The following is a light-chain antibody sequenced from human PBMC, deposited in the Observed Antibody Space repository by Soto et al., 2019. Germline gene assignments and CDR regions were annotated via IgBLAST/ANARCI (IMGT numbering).Light chain of an antibody. CDR3: QQYIRWPLT. V-gene: IGKV3-15*01. Sequence: EIVMTQSPATLSVSPGERATPSCRASQSFSSNLAWYQQKPGQAPSLLIYGASTRATGTPARFSGSGSGTEFTLTISSLQSEDFAVYYCQQYIRWPLTFGGGTKVDIK. CDR1: QSFSSN. J-gene: IGKJ4*01. CDR2: GAS.